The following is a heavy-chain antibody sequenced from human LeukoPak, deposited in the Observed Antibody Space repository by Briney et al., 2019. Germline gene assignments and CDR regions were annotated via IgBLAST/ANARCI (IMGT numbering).Heavy chain of an antibody. CDR2: ISSSSSYI. J-gene: IGHJ5*02. Sequence: PSETLSLTCAVYGGSFSGYYWSWIRQPPGKGLEWVSSISSSSSYIYYADSVKGRFTISRDNAKNSLYLQMNSLRAEDTAVYYCAGRNEYYYDSSGYTLTNWFDPWGQGTLVTVSS. CDR3: AGRNEYYYDSSGYTLTNWFDP. D-gene: IGHD3-22*01. CDR1: GGSFSGYY. V-gene: IGHV3-21*01.